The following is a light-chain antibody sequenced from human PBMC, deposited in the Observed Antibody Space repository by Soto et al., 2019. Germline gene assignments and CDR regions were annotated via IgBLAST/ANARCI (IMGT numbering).Light chain of an antibody. V-gene: IGKV2-24*01. CDR3: MQATQSYT. CDR1: XXXXXXXXXXY. CDR2: KIS. Sequence: LXXXRLXSPVTLGXPASXXCRSXXXXXXXXXXXYFNWLQQRPGQPPRLLIYKISNRFPGVXDXXXXXXXXXXXXLKISRVEAEDVGVYYCMQATQSYTFGQGTRLEXK. J-gene: IGKJ2*01.